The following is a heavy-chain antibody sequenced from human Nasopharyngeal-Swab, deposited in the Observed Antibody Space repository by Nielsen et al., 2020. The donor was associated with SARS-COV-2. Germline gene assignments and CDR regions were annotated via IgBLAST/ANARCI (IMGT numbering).Heavy chain of an antibody. J-gene: IGHJ6*02. Sequence: GGSLRLSCKGSGYSFTSYWIGWVRQMPGKGLEWMGIIYPGDSDTRHSPSFQGQVTISADKSISTAYLQWSSLKASDTAMYYCARHVGTYTSGWYYYGMDVWGQGTTVTVSS. CDR2: IYPGDSDT. D-gene: IGHD6-19*01. V-gene: IGHV5-51*01. CDR1: GYSFTSYW. CDR3: ARHVGTYTSGWYYYGMDV.